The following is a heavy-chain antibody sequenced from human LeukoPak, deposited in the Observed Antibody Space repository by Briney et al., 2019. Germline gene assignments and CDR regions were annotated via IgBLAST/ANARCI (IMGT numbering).Heavy chain of an antibody. J-gene: IGHJ4*02. Sequence: ETLSLTCTVSGGSVSSGSYYWSWIRQPPGKGLEWIGYIYYSGSTNYNPSLKSRVTISVDTSKNQFSLKLSSVTAADTAVYYCAREGLLYDYWGQGTLVTVSS. CDR1: GGSVSSGSYY. D-gene: IGHD2-15*01. CDR3: AREGLLYDY. V-gene: IGHV4-61*01. CDR2: IYYSGST.